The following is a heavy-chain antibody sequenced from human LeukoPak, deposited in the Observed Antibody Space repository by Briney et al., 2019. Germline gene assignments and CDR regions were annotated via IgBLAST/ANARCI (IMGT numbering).Heavy chain of an antibody. V-gene: IGHV3-7*01. CDR2: INLDGSEK. Sequence: GGSLRLSCAASGFTFSQYWMSWVRQVPGKGLEWVANINLDGSEKYYVDSVKGRFTISRDNAKNSLYLQMNSLTAEDTALYYRAGDDYGPVAYGGQGTLVTVSS. J-gene: IGHJ4*02. CDR3: AGDDYGPVAY. CDR1: GFTFSQYW. D-gene: IGHD4/OR15-4a*01.